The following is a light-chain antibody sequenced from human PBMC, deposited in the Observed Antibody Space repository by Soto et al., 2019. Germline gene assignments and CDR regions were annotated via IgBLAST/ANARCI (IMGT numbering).Light chain of an antibody. Sequence: QLVLTQPPTVSAAPGQNVTISCSGSRSRIGNNYVSWYQQLPGTAPKLLIYENDKRPSGIPDRFSGSRSGTSATLGISGLQTGDEANYHCGTWDSSLSAGVFGGGTKVTVL. CDR3: GTWDSSLSAGV. J-gene: IGLJ3*02. CDR1: RSRIGNNY. V-gene: IGLV1-51*02. CDR2: END.